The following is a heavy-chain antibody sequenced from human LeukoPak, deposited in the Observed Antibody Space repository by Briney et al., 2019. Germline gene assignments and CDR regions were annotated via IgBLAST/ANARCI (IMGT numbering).Heavy chain of an antibody. D-gene: IGHD2-15*01. Sequence: GGSLRLSCAASGFTFSDYYMSWIRQAPGKGLEWVSYISSSGSTIYYADSVKGRFTVPRDNSKNTLYLQMNSLRAEDTAVYYCARCQSGLLDYWGQGTLVTVSS. V-gene: IGHV3-11*01. CDR1: GFTFSDYY. CDR2: ISSSGSTI. CDR3: ARCQSGLLDY. J-gene: IGHJ4*02.